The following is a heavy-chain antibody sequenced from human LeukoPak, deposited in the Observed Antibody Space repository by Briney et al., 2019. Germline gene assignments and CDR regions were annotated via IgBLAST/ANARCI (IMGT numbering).Heavy chain of an antibody. D-gene: IGHD3-10*01. J-gene: IGHJ4*02. Sequence: GESLQISCKGSGYRFTSYWIGWVRQMPGKGLQWMGIIHPDDSDTRYSPSFQGQVTISADKSISTAYLQWSSLKASDTAVYYCARGEGSSLPPDYWGQGTLVTVSS. CDR2: IHPDDSDT. V-gene: IGHV5-51*01. CDR3: ARGEGSSLPPDY. CDR1: GYRFTSYW.